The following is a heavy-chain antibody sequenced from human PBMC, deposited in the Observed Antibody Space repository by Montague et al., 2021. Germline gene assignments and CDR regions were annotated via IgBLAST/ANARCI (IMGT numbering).Heavy chain of an antibody. D-gene: IGHD3-22*01. CDR2: ICDGGSA. Sequence: SETLSLTCTGEGEAGRGGREKERKNQQSPGKGLEWIGYICDGGSATYKTSLGSRVTMSLDTSSNQFSLNLRSATAADTAVYYCAAYYYGGGGRGSWGQGTLVTVSS. V-gene: IGHV4-61*01. CDR1: GEAGRGGREK. CDR3: AAYYYGGGGRGS. J-gene: IGHJ5*02.